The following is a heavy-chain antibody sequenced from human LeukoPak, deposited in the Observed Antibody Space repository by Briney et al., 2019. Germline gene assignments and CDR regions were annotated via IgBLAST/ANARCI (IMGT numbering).Heavy chain of an antibody. J-gene: IGHJ4*02. V-gene: IGHV1-24*01. CDR2: FDPEDGET. CDR3: ATDIIGNIVVAWGGY. D-gene: IGHD2-15*01. Sequence: ASVKVSCKVSGYTLTELSIHWVRQAPGKGLEWMGGFDPEDGETIYAQKFQGRVTMTEDTSTDTAYMELSSLRSEDTAVYYCATDIIGNIVVAWGGYWGQGTLVTVSS. CDR1: GYTLTELS.